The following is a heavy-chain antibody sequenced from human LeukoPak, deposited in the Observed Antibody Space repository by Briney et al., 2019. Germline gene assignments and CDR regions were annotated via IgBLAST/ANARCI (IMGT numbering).Heavy chain of an antibody. Sequence: GGSLRLSCAASGFTFSDYSMNWIRQAPGKGLEWVSHISRSGDYTNYADSVKGRFTISRDNARNSLYLQMNSLRADDTAVYYCAKRCAISGSESYWDYWGQGTLVTVSS. CDR3: AKRCAISGSESYWDY. J-gene: IGHJ4*02. V-gene: IGHV3-11*03. CDR2: ISRSGDYT. D-gene: IGHD3-10*01. CDR1: GFTFSDYS.